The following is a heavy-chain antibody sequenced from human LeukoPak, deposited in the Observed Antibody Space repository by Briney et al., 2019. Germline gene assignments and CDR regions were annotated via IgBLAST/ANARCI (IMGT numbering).Heavy chain of an antibody. D-gene: IGHD2-15*01. CDR1: RYTFSNYD. J-gene: IGHJ6*02. CDR3: ATVGYCSGGSCYGMDV. V-gene: IGHV1-8*01. CDR2: MSPNSGNT. Sequence: ASVKVSCKASRYTFSNYDINWVRQATGQGLEWMGWMSPNSGNTGYAQKFQGRVTMTRNTSISTAYMELSSLRSEDTAVYYCATVGYCSGGSCYGMDVWGQGTTVTVSS.